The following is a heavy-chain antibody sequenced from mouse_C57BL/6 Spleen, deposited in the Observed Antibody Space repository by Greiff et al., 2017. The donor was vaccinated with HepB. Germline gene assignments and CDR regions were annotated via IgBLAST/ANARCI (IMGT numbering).Heavy chain of an antibody. CDR2: IDPETGGT. D-gene: IGHD2-5*01. CDR3: TEGSNFSAWFAY. V-gene: IGHV1-15*01. Sequence: QVQLKESGAELVRPGASVTLSCKASGYTFTDYEMHWVKQTPVHGLEWIGAIDPETGGTAYNQKFKGKAILTADKSSSTAYMELRSLTSEDSAVYYCTEGSNFSAWFAYWGQGTLVTVSA. J-gene: IGHJ3*01. CDR1: GYTFTDYE.